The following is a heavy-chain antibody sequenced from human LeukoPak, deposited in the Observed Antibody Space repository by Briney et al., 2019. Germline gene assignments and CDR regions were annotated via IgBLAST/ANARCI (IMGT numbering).Heavy chain of an antibody. D-gene: IGHD1-26*01. CDR1: GFTFSSYE. Sequence: GGSLRLSCAASGFTFSSYEMNWVRQAPGKGLEWVAVISYDGSNKYYADSVKGRFTISRDSSKNLMYLQLTSLRAEDTALYYCARDRGRSSFDYWGQGTLVSVSS. CDR2: ISYDGSNK. J-gene: IGHJ4*02. CDR3: ARDRGRSSFDY. V-gene: IGHV3-30*03.